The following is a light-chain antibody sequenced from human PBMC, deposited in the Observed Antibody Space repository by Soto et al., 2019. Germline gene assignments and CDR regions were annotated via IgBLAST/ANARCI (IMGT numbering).Light chain of an antibody. CDR2: HTS. Sequence: EIVLTQSPSTLSLSPGERATLSCRASQSVSSSYLAWYQQKPGQAPRLLIYHTSNRATGIPARFSGSGSGTDFTLTISSLEPEDFAVYYCHQRQSWPRTFGQGTKVDIK. CDR3: HQRQSWPRT. V-gene: IGKV3D-20*02. CDR1: QSVSSSY. J-gene: IGKJ1*01.